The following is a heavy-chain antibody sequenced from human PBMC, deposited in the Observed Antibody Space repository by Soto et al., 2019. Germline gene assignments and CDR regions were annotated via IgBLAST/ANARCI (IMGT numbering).Heavy chain of an antibody. J-gene: IGHJ5*02. D-gene: IGHD5-12*01. CDR2: IYYSGST. Sequence: SETLSLTCTVSGGSISSGDYYWSWIRQPPGKGLEWIGYIYYSGSTYYNPSLKSRVTISVDTSKNQFSLKLSSVTAADTAVYYCARVLMATITGWFDPWCQGTLVTVSS. CDR3: ARVLMATITGWFDP. V-gene: IGHV4-30-4*01. CDR1: GGSISSGDYY.